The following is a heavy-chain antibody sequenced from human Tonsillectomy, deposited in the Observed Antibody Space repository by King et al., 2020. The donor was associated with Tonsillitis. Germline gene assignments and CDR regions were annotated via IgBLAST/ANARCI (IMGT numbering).Heavy chain of an antibody. CDR2: IKQDGSEK. CDR3: ATHRGIAVAGPGYYYFGMDV. D-gene: IGHD6-19*01. Sequence: VQLVESGGGLVQPGGSLRLSCAASGFTFSSYWMSWVRQAPGRGLEWVANIKQDGSEKYYVDSVKGRFTISRDNAKKSLYLQMNSLRAEDTAVYYCATHRGIAVAGPGYYYFGMDVWGQGTTVTVSS. V-gene: IGHV3-7*03. J-gene: IGHJ6*02. CDR1: GFTFSSYW.